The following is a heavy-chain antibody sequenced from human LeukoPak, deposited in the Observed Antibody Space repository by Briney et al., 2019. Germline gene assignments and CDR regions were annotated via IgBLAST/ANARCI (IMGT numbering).Heavy chain of an antibody. CDR1: GYTFTSYG. CDR2: ISAYNGNT. D-gene: IGHD3-10*01. V-gene: IGHV1-18*01. CDR3: ARESSDYYGSGRGLDY. Sequence: EASVKVSCKASGYTFTSYGISWVRQAPGQGLEWMGWISAYNGNTNYAQKLQGRVTMTTDTSTSTAYMELRSLRSDDTAVYYCARESSDYYGSGRGLDYWGQGTLVTVSS. J-gene: IGHJ4*02.